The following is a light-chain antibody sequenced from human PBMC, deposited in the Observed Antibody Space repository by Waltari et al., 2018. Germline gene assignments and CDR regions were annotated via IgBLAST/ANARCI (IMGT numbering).Light chain of an antibody. CDR2: GSS. CDR3: QSYDSSLSGSM. J-gene: IGLJ6*01. V-gene: IGLV1-40*01. CDR1: NSNIGAGYD. Sequence: QSVLTQPPSVSGAPGQRVTISCTGSNSNIGAGYDVHWYQQLPGTAPKLLIYGSSNRPSGVPDRFSAAKSGTSASLAITGLQAEDEADYYCQSYDSSLSGSMFGSGTRVTVL.